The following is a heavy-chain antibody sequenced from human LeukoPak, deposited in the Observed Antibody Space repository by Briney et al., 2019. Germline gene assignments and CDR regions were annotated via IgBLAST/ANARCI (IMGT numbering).Heavy chain of an antibody. CDR3: ARGLYSSGWYNWFDP. D-gene: IGHD6-19*01. Sequence: SETLPLTCVVYGGSFSGYYWSWIRQPPGKGLEWIGEINHSGSTNYNPSLKSRVTISVDTSKNQFSLKLSSVTAADTAVYYCARGLYSSGWYNWFDPWGQGTLVTVSS. J-gene: IGHJ5*02. CDR1: GGSFSGYY. V-gene: IGHV4-34*01. CDR2: INHSGST.